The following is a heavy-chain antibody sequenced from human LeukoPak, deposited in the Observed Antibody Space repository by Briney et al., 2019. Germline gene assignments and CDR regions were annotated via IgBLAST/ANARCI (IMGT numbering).Heavy chain of an antibody. Sequence: GGSLRLSCAASGFTFDDYGMSWVRQAPGKGLEWVSGINWNGGSTGYADSVKGRFTISRDNAKNSLYLQMNSLRAEDTALYYCARGYYCDSSGYYYGHAYWGQGTLVTVSS. CDR1: GFTFDDYG. CDR3: ARGYYCDSSGYYYGHAY. V-gene: IGHV3-20*04. CDR2: INWNGGST. D-gene: IGHD3-22*01. J-gene: IGHJ4*02.